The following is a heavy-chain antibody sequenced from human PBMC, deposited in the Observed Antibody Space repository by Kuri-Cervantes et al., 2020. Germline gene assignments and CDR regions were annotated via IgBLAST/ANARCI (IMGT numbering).Heavy chain of an antibody. CDR2: MNPNSGNT. V-gene: IGHV1-8*01. CDR3: ARGWVDDYGGNSGYYGMDV. CDR1: GHTFTSYD. Sequence: ASVKVSCKASGHTFTSYDINWVRQATGQGLEWMGWMNPNSGNTGYAQKFQGRVTMTRNTSISTAYMELSSLRSEDTAVYYCARGWVDDYGGNSGYYGMDVWGQGTTVTVSS. D-gene: IGHD4-23*01. J-gene: IGHJ6*02.